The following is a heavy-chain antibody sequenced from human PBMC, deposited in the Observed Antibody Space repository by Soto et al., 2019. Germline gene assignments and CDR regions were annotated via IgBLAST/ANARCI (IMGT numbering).Heavy chain of an antibody. CDR1: GFTFSSYG. J-gene: IGHJ6*02. CDR3: ARDPHRRGYDYYYGMDV. D-gene: IGHD5-12*01. V-gene: IGHV3-33*01. Sequence: GGSLRLSCAASGFTFSSYGMHWVRQAPGKGLEWVAVIWYDGSNKYYADSVKGRFTISRDSSKNTLYLQMNSLRAEDTAVYYCARDPHRRGYDYYYGMDVWGQGTTVTVSS. CDR2: IWYDGSNK.